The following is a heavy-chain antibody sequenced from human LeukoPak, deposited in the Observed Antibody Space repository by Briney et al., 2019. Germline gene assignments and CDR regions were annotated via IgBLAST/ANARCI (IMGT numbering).Heavy chain of an antibody. CDR3: ARESRKKYGSGSPGWFDP. V-gene: IGHV1-46*03. Sequence: GASVKVSCKXSGYTFTSYYMHWVRQAPGQGLEWMGIINPSGGSTSYAQKFQGRVTMTRDTSTSTVYMELSSLRSEDTAVYYCARESRKKYGSGSPGWFDPWGQGTLVTVSS. J-gene: IGHJ5*02. CDR1: GYTFTSYY. D-gene: IGHD3-10*01. CDR2: INPSGGST.